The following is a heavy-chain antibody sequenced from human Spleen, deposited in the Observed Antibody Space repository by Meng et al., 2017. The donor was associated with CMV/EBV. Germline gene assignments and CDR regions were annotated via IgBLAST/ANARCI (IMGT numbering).Heavy chain of an antibody. CDR1: GFTLKNYA. CDR3: ARGDDVLSGPTAGYYLDS. D-gene: IGHD3-3*01. Sequence: GESLKISCAASGFTLKNYAMHWVRQAPGKGLEWVAVISYDGSTHFYADSVRGRFTMSRDNSKNTLYLQMHNLRPEDTAMFYCARGDDVLSGPTAGYYLDSWGQGTLVTVSS. V-gene: IGHV3-30-3*01. CDR2: ISYDGSTH. J-gene: IGHJ4*02.